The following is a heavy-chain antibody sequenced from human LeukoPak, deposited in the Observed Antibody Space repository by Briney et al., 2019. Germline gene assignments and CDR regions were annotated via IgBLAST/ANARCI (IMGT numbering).Heavy chain of an antibody. J-gene: IGHJ4*02. CDR1: GFTFNSFE. V-gene: IGHV3-48*03. Sequence: GGSLRLSCEASGFTFNSFEMHWVRQAPGKGLEWVSYIYSGGSVVYYADSVKGRFIISRDKARKSLYLEMNSLRVEDTAFYYCVSAYGGLIDYWGQGTLVTVSS. CDR2: IYSGGSVV. CDR3: VSAYGGLIDY. D-gene: IGHD3-16*01.